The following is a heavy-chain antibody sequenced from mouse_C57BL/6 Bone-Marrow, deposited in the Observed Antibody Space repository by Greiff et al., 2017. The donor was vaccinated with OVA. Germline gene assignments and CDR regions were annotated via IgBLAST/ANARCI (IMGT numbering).Heavy chain of an antibody. V-gene: IGHV5-17*01. D-gene: IGHD1-1*02. Sequence: EVKLMESGGGLVKPGGSLKLSCAASGFTFSDYGMHWVRQAPEKGLEWVAYISSGSSTIYYADTVKGRFTISRDNAKNTLFLQMTSRRSEDTAMYYCAKGWSYFDVWGTGTTVTVSS. CDR2: ISSGSSTI. CDR3: AKGWSYFDV. CDR1: GFTFSDYG. J-gene: IGHJ1*03.